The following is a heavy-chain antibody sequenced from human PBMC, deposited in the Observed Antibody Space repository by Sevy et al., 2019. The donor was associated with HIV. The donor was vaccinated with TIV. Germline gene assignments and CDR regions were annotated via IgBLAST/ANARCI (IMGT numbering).Heavy chain of an antibody. CDR1: GGSFSGYY. J-gene: IGHJ4*02. Sequence: SETLSLTCAVYGGSFSGYYWSWIRQPPGKGLEWIGEINHSGSTNYNPSLKSRVTISADTSKNQFSLKLSSVTAADTAVYYCARSKDCSSTSCYKPFDYWGQGTLVTVSS. D-gene: IGHD2-2*01. CDR2: INHSGST. CDR3: ARSKDCSSTSCYKPFDY. V-gene: IGHV4-34*01.